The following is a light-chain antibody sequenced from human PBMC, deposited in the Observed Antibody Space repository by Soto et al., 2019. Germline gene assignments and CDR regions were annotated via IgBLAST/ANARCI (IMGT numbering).Light chain of an antibody. CDR1: QSVSSN. V-gene: IGKV3-15*01. J-gene: IGKJ1*01. CDR3: QQYNNWPKTWT. Sequence: EIVMTQSPATLSVSPGARATLSCRASQSVSSNLAWYQQKPGQAPRLLIYGASTRATGIPARFSGSGSGTEFTLTISSLQSEDFAVYYCQQYNNWPKTWTFGQGTKVDIK. CDR2: GAS.